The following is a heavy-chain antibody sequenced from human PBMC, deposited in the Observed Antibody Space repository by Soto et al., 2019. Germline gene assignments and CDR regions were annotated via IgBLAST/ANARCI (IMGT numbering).Heavy chain of an antibody. Sequence: SETLSLTCTVSGGSIISYYWSWMRQPPGKGLEWIGYIYYSGSTNYNPSLKSRVTISVDTSKNQFSLKLSSVTAADTAVYYCARSPNTYYYYYGMDVWGQGTTVTVSS. D-gene: IGHD7-27*01. V-gene: IGHV4-59*01. CDR1: GGSIISYY. CDR2: IYYSGST. J-gene: IGHJ6*02. CDR3: ARSPNTYYYYYGMDV.